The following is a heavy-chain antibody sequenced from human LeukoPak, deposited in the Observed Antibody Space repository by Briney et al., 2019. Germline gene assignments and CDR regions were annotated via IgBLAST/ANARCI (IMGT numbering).Heavy chain of an antibody. J-gene: IGHJ4*02. CDR2: ISGSGGST. Sequence: GGSLRLSCAASGFTFSSYAMSWVRQAPGKGLEWVSAISGSGGSTYYADSVKGRFTISRDNSKNTLYLQMNSLRAEDTAVYYCATNLDAPSKYSSSRVEYFDYWGQGTLVTVSS. CDR1: GFTFSSYA. V-gene: IGHV3-23*01. D-gene: IGHD6-13*01. CDR3: ATNLDAPSKYSSSRVEYFDY.